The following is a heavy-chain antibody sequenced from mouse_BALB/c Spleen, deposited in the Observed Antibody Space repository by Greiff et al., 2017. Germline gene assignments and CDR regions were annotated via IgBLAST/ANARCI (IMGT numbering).Heavy chain of an antibody. CDR1: GFTFTDYY. D-gene: IGHD1-1*01. Sequence: DVMLVESGGGLVQPGGSLRLSCATSGFTFTDYYMSWVRQPPGKALEWLGFIRNKANGYTTEYSASVKGRFTISRDNSQSILYLQMNTLRAEDSATYYCARPNYYGSSFFAYWGQGTLVTVSA. CDR2: IRNKANGYTT. V-gene: IGHV7-3*02. CDR3: ARPNYYGSSFFAY. J-gene: IGHJ3*01.